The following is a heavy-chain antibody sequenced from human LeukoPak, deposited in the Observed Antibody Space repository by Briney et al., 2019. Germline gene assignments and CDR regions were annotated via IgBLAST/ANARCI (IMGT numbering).Heavy chain of an antibody. CDR1: GGSVSSSSYY. CDR2: VYYSGST. D-gene: IGHD3-10*01. Sequence: SETLSLTCTVSGGSVSSSSYYWNWIRQAPGKGLEWIGYVYYSGSTNYNPSLKSRVTISIDTSKNQFSLKLSSVTAADTAVYYCARDRGYGSGSYYFQHWGQGTLVTVSS. J-gene: IGHJ1*01. CDR3: ARDRGYGSGSYYFQH. V-gene: IGHV4-61*01.